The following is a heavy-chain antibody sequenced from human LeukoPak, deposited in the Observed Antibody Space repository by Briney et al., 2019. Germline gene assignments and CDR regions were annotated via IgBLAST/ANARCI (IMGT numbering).Heavy chain of an antibody. J-gene: IGHJ3*02. Sequence: ASVKVSCKASGYTFTSYGISWVRQAPGQGLEWMGWISAYNGNTNYAQKLQGRVTMTTDTSTSTAYRELRSLRSDDTAVYYCARDRIPFEAFDIWGQGTMVTVSS. CDR1: GYTFTSYG. CDR3: ARDRIPFEAFDI. V-gene: IGHV1-18*01. CDR2: ISAYNGNT. D-gene: IGHD2-21*01.